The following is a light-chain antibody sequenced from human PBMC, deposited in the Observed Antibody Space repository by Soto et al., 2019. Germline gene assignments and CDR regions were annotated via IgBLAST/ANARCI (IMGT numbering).Light chain of an antibody. CDR2: AAS. Sequence: DILMTQAPSSLFASVGDTIRITCRASQSLSGSLNWYQQKPGKAPNLLIYAASNLQSGVPSRFSGTESGTDFTLAISGLQPEDFATYYCQHSFNPPYTFGQGTKVDIK. CDR1: QSLSGS. CDR3: QHSFNPPYT. V-gene: IGKV1-39*01. J-gene: IGKJ2*01.